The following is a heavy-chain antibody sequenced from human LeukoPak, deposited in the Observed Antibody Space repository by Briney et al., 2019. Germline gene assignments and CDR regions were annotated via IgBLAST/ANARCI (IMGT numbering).Heavy chain of an antibody. CDR3: ARGCTGGSYYFFDY. Sequence: ASVKVSCKVSGYTLTELSMHWVRQAPGKGLEWVGGFDPEDGETIYAQKFQGRVTMTEDTSTDTAYMELSSLRSEDTAVYYCARGCTGGSYYFFDYWGQGTLVTVSS. J-gene: IGHJ4*02. CDR1: GYTLTELS. V-gene: IGHV1-24*01. CDR2: FDPEDGET. D-gene: IGHD2-15*01.